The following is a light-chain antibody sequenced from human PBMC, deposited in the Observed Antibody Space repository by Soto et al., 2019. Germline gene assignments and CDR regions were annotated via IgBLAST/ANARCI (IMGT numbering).Light chain of an antibody. CDR3: QHYNSYSEA. Sequence: AVQLTQSPSSLSASVGDRVTISCRASQGIGSALAWYQQNPGKAPKVLIYDASSLESGVPSRFSGSGSGTDFTLTISSLQPEDFATYYCQHYNSYSEAFGQGTKVELK. J-gene: IGKJ1*01. V-gene: IGKV1-13*02. CDR2: DAS. CDR1: QGIGSA.